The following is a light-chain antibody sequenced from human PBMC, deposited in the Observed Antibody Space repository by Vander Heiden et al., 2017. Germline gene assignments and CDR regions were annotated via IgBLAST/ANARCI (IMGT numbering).Light chain of an antibody. CDR3: CSYAGRSTVDVV. J-gene: IGLJ2*01. CDR2: EGT. CDR1: CSDVGSYNL. Sequence: HSALTQPASVSGSPGPSITISCPGTCSDVGSYNLVSWSQQHPGKAAKLIIYEGTKRRSGVSDRFSGSKSGNTASMTISGLQEEEEADYYCCSYAGRSTVDVVFGGGTKLTLL. V-gene: IGLV2-23*03.